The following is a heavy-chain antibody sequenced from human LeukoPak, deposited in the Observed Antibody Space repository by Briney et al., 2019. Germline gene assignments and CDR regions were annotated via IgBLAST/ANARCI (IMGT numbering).Heavy chain of an antibody. V-gene: IGHV3-9*01. J-gene: IGHJ3*02. CDR2: VSWNSGSI. D-gene: IGHD3-22*01. Sequence: GGSLRLSCAASGFTFDDYAMHWVRQAPGKGLEWVSGVSWNSGSIGYADSVRGRFTISRDNAKNSLYLQMHSLRAEDTALYYCAKARITMINDAFDIWGQGTMVTVSS. CDR1: GFTFDDYA. CDR3: AKARITMINDAFDI.